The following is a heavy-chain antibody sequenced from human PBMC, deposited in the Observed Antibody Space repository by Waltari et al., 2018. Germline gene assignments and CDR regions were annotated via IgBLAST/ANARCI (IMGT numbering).Heavy chain of an antibody. D-gene: IGHD5-12*01. J-gene: IGHJ3*01. Sequence: QLQLQESGPGLVMPSATLSLTCGVSGGSITTNRHYWAWIRQAPGQGLEWVGTISYTGATYNSPSLTSRVTMSRDTSKNQLSLKLGSVTAADTAVYYCATYIGASIGTAAFDVWGRGTMVIVSS. CDR2: ISYTGAT. V-gene: IGHV4-39*01. CDR3: ATYIGASIGTAAFDV. CDR1: GGSITTNRHY.